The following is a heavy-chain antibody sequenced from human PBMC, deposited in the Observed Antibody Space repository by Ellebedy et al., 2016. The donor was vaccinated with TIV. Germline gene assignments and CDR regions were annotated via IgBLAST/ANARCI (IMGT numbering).Heavy chain of an antibody. J-gene: IGHJ4*02. CDR3: AKDGSGSSYNPPDY. V-gene: IGHV3-11*01. Sequence: GESLKISCAASGLSISGHFMSWFRQAPGKGLECVSYIGSSRSPIFYADSVKGRFTISRDNSKNSLYLQMNNLRNEDTALYYCAKDGSGSSYNPPDYWGQGTLVTVSS. CDR1: GLSISGHF. D-gene: IGHD3-10*01. CDR2: IGSSRSPI.